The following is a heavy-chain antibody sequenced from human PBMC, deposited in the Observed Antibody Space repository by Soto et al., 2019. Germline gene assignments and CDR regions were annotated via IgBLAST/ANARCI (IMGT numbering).Heavy chain of an antibody. V-gene: IGHV4-39*01. D-gene: IGHD2-2*01. Sequence: SETLSLTCTVSGGSISSSSYYWGWIRQPPGKGLEWIGSIYYSGSTYYNPSLKSRVTISVDTSKNQFSLKLSSVTAADTAVYYCARLDTDPDIVVVPAAMGFDYWGQGTLVTVS. CDR2: IYYSGST. CDR1: GGSISSSSYY. J-gene: IGHJ4*02. CDR3: ARLDTDPDIVVVPAAMGFDY.